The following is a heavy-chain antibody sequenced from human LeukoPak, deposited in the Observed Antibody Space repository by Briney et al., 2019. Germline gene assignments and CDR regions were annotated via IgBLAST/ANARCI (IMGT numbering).Heavy chain of an antibody. V-gene: IGHV3-48*03. Sequence: GGSLRLSCTASGFTLSSFEMNCVRPPPGEWLEWLSYISTTGINIYSADSVKGRFTISRDNAKNSLYLQMNSLRAEDTAVYYCAREYGSGPLDYWGQGTLVTVSS. CDR2: ISTTGINI. D-gene: IGHD3-3*01. CDR3: AREYGSGPLDY. J-gene: IGHJ4*02. CDR1: GFTLSSFE.